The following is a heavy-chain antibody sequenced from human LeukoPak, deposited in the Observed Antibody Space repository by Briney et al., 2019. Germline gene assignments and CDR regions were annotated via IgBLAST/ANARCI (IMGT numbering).Heavy chain of an antibody. J-gene: IGHJ6*03. Sequence: GESLKISCKGSGYSFSTYWIGWARQMHGKGLEWMGIIYPGDSDTTYSPSFQGQVTISADKSISTAYLQWRSLKASDTAMYYCARHAPVESLVYYMDVWGKGTTVTVSS. V-gene: IGHV5-51*01. CDR3: ARHAPVESLVYYMDV. CDR1: GYSFSTYW. CDR2: IYPGDSDT. D-gene: IGHD5-24*01.